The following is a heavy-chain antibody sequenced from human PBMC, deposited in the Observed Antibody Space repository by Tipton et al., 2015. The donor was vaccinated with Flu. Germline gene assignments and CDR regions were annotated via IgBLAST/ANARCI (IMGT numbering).Heavy chain of an antibody. Sequence: GLVKPSQTLSLTCAISGDSVSSNSAAWNWIRQSPSRGLEWLGRTYYRSKWYNEYAVSVKGRITINPDTSKNQFSLQLNSVAPEDTALYYCTRGGGYGDFGLYYYYGMEAWGQGTTVTVSS. V-gene: IGHV6-1*01. J-gene: IGHJ6*02. CDR3: TRGGGYGDFGLYYYYGMEA. D-gene: IGHD4-17*01. CDR1: GDSVSSNSAA. CDR2: TYYRSKWYN.